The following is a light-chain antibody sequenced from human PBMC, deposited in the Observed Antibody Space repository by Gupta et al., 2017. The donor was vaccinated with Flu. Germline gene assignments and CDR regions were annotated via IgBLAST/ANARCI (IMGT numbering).Light chain of an antibody. CDR3: QQYGSSPLT. Sequence: GTLSLSPGGRGTLSCRASRSVPSGYLAWYQQTPGQAPRLLIYGASRRATGIPDRFSGSGSGTDFSLTISRLEPEDFAVYFCQQYGSSPLTFGGGTKVESK. CDR1: RSVPSGY. V-gene: IGKV3-20*01. CDR2: GAS. J-gene: IGKJ4*01.